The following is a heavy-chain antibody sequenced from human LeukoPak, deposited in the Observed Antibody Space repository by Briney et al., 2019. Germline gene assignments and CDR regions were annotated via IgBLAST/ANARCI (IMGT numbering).Heavy chain of an antibody. V-gene: IGHV4-61*08. CDR1: GGSISSGGYY. CDR2: IYYSGST. Sequence: SQTLSLTCTVSGGSISSGGYYWIWIRQTPGKGLEWIGDIYYSGSTNYNPSLKSRVTISVDTSKDQFSLKLSSVTAADTAVYYCARHTDIAALSSLKYWGQGTLVTVSS. D-gene: IGHD6-13*01. CDR3: ARHTDIAALSSLKY. J-gene: IGHJ4*02.